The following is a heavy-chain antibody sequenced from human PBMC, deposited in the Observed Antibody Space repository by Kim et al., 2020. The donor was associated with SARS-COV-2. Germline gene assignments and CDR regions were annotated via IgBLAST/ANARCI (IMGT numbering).Heavy chain of an antibody. Sequence: GGSLRLSCAASGFTFSDYYMSWIRQAPGKGLEWVSYISSSSSYTNYADSVKGRFTISRDNAKNSLYLQMNSLRAEDTAVYYCARVGYDYVWGSYRDYYYYYGMDVWGRGTTVTVPS. CDR1: GFTFSDYY. CDR3: ARVGYDYVWGSYRDYYYYYGMDV. CDR2: ISSSSSYT. D-gene: IGHD3-16*02. J-gene: IGHJ6*01. V-gene: IGHV3-11*05.